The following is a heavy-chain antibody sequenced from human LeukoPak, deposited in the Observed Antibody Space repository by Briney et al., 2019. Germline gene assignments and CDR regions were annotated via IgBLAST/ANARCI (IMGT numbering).Heavy chain of an antibody. CDR1: GFTFTSYW. Sequence: GGSLRLSCATSGFTFTSYWMTWVRQARGKGLEWVANIKQDGSEKYYVGSVKGRFTISRDNAKNSLYLQMSSLRAEDTAVYYCARAMDIWGQGTMVTVSS. V-gene: IGHV3-7*03. CDR2: IKQDGSEK. CDR3: ARAMDI. J-gene: IGHJ3*02.